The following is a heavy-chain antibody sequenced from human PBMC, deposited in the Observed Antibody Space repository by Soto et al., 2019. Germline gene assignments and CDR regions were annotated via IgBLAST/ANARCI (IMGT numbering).Heavy chain of an antibody. V-gene: IGHV3-21*01. Sequence: GWSLRLSCSASGFIFTDYSVNWVRQAPGKGLEWVSSISSTGRYINYADSVKGRFTISRDNAKNSLYLQMDSLRAEDTAVYYFARDHSDLCEPDIYFPNWGQGTLVTVSS. D-gene: IGHD2-2*01. CDR2: ISSTGRYI. J-gene: IGHJ1*01. CDR3: ARDHSDLCEPDIYFPN. CDR1: GFIFTDYS.